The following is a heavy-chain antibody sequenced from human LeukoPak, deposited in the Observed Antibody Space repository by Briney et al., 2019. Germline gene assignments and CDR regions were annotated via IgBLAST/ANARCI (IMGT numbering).Heavy chain of an antibody. Sequence: ASVKVSCKASGYTFTSYDINWVRQATGQGLEWMGWISAYNGNTNYAQKLQGRVTMTTDTSTSTAYMELRSLRSDDTAVYYCARAPLSRFLEWLSYWGQGTLVTVSS. V-gene: IGHV1-18*01. CDR1: GYTFTSYD. CDR3: ARAPLSRFLEWLSY. J-gene: IGHJ4*02. CDR2: ISAYNGNT. D-gene: IGHD3-3*01.